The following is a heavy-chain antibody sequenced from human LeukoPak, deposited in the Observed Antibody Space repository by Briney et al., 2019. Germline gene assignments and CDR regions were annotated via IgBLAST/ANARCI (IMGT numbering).Heavy chain of an antibody. Sequence: GGSLRLSCAASGFTFNTYTMNWVRQAPGKGLEWVAVISYDGSNKYYADSVKGRFTISRDNSKNTLYLQMNSLRAEDTAVYYCAKDSGYSSGWHIGWYFDLWGRGTLVTVSS. CDR3: AKDSGYSSGWHIGWYFDL. J-gene: IGHJ2*01. CDR1: GFTFNTYT. V-gene: IGHV3-30*18. D-gene: IGHD6-19*01. CDR2: ISYDGSNK.